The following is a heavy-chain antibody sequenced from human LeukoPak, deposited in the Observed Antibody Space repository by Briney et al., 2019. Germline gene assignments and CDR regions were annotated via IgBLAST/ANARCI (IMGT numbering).Heavy chain of an antibody. CDR3: ARGYSSGWYGPLQH. Sequence: SETLSLTCTVSGGSISSYYWSWIRQPPGKGLEWIGYIYYSGSTNYNPSLKSRVTISVDTSKNQFSLKLSSVTAADTAVYYCARGYSSGWYGPLQHWGQGTLVTVSS. J-gene: IGHJ1*01. CDR2: IYYSGST. CDR1: GGSISSYY. V-gene: IGHV4-59*01. D-gene: IGHD6-19*01.